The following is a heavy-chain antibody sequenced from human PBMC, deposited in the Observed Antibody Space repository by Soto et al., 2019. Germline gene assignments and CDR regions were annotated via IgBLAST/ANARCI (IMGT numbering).Heavy chain of an antibody. CDR3: AKGTFRPDDSSSDDY. CDR2: ISYDGSNK. J-gene: IGHJ4*02. D-gene: IGHD6-6*01. V-gene: IGHV3-30*18. CDR1: GFTFSSYG. Sequence: GESLKISCAASGFTFSSYGMHWVRQAPGKGLEWVAVISYDGSNKYYADSVKGRFTISRDNSKNTLYLQMNSLRAEDTAVYYCAKGTFRPDDSSSDDYWGQGTLVTVSS.